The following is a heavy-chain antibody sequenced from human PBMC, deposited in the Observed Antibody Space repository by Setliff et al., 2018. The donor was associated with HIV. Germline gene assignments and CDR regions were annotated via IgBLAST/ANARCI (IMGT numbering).Heavy chain of an antibody. V-gene: IGHV1-18*01. CDR3: ARVPVSSYYYYMDV. Sequence: ASVKVSCKASGYTFINYHITWVRQAPGQGLEWVGSISASSVNTNYTQGRVTMTTDISTSTAYMELRSLRSDDSAVYFCARVPVSSYYYYMDVWGEGTTVTVSS. CDR1: GYTFINYH. CDR2: ISASSVNT. J-gene: IGHJ6*03. D-gene: IGHD6-13*01.